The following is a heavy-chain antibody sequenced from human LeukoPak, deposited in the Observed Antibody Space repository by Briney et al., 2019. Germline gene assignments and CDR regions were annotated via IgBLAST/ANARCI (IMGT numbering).Heavy chain of an antibody. J-gene: IGHJ4*02. Sequence: SPSSSFPAARFTHSIYAMNVEAQAPGKWRNRYTTVSYDGSNKYSADSVKGRFTISRDNSKNTLYLQMNSLRAEDTAVYYCARGPPVIKLSDIEDYWGQGTLVTVSS. V-gene: IGHV3-30-3*01. D-gene: IGHD2-21*01. CDR2: VSYDGSNK. CDR1: RFTHSIYA. CDR3: ARGPPVIKLSDIEDY.